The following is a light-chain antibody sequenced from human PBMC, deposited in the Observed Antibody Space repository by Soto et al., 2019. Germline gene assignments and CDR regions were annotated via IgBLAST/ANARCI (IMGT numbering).Light chain of an antibody. V-gene: IGKV3-15*01. Sequence: EIVMTQSPATLSVSPGERVTLSCRASQSVSDNLAWYQQKPGQAPRLLIYGASTRATTTPARFSGSGSGTEFTLTISSLQSEDFAVYFCQQSNNWPYTFGQGTNLDIK. CDR3: QQSNNWPYT. CDR1: QSVSDN. J-gene: IGKJ2*01. CDR2: GAS.